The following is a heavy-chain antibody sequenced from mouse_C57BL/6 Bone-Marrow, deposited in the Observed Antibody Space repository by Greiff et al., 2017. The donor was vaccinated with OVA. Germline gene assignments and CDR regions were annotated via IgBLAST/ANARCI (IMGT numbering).Heavy chain of an antibody. CDR1: GYTFTSYW. V-gene: IGHV1-55*01. CDR3: ARRITTVVEYYFDY. D-gene: IGHD1-1*01. Sequence: QVQLQQPGAELVKPGASVKMSCKASGYTFTSYWITWVKQRPGQGLEWIGDIYPGSGSTNYNEKFKSKATLTVDTSSSTAYMQLSSLTSEDSAVYYCARRITTVVEYYFDYWGQGTTLTVSS. CDR2: IYPGSGST. J-gene: IGHJ2*01.